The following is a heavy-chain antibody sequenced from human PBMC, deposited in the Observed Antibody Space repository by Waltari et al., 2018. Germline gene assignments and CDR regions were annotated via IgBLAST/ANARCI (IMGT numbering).Heavy chain of an antibody. J-gene: IGHJ1*01. CDR3: ARGDCRSTSCYSLES. CDR2: ISSVGTNK. Sequence: QVHLVESGGGVVQSGKSLRLSCAASGFTIKDFAMHWVRQAPGQGLWWVSVISSVGTNKYYADAVKGRFIISRDNSGSTLYLQMNSLRPQDTAIYYCARGDCRSTSCYSLESWGHGTLVTVS. CDR1: GFTIKDFA. V-gene: IGHV3-30*01. D-gene: IGHD2-2*01.